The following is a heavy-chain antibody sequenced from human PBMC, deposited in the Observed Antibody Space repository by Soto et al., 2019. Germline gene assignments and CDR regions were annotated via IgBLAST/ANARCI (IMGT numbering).Heavy chain of an antibody. CDR1: GFTCSDYY. J-gene: IGHJ4*02. CDR2: ISSSGSTI. Sequence: GGSLRLSCGASGFTCSDYYMSWIRQAPGKGLEWVSYISSSGSTIYYADSVKGRFTISRDNAKNSLYLQMNSLRAEDTAVYYCARDEGYCSSTSCYPVYYFDYWGQGTLVTVSS. CDR3: ARDEGYCSSTSCYPVYYFDY. V-gene: IGHV3-11*01. D-gene: IGHD2-2*01.